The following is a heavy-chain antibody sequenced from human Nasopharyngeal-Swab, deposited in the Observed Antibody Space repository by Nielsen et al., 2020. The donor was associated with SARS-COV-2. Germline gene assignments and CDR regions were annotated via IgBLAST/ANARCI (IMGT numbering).Heavy chain of an antibody. CDR1: GFSLTNARMG. Sequence: SGPTLVKPTETLTLTCTVSGFSLTNARMGVSWIRQPPGKALEWLAHIFSNDAKSYSTSLKSRLTISKDTSKSQVVLTMTNMDPVDTATYYCARAIFGVVAIHYWGPGTLVTVSS. V-gene: IGHV2-26*01. J-gene: IGHJ4*02. CDR2: IFSNDAK. CDR3: ARAIFGVVAIHY. D-gene: IGHD3-3*01.